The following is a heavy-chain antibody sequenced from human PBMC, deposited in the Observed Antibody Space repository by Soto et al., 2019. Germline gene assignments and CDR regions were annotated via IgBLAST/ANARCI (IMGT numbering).Heavy chain of an antibody. CDR2: IFSSGST. V-gene: IGHV4-4*07. Sequence: PSETLSLTCTVSGGSIYTFYWSWVRQPAGKGLEWIGRIFSSGSTSFNPSLESRVAMSVDTSKNHFSLNLSSVTAADMAVYYCAREGSYSAYNFAHGIQLWSFDFWGQGALVTVSS. D-gene: IGHD5-12*01. CDR1: GGSIYTFY. CDR3: AREGSYSAYNFAHGIQLWSFDF. J-gene: IGHJ4*02.